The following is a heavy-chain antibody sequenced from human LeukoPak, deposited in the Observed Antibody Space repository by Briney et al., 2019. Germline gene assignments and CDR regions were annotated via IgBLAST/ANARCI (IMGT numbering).Heavy chain of an antibody. V-gene: IGHV1-18*01. CDR2: ISGYNGNT. CDR1: GYTFTSYG. J-gene: IGHJ4*02. Sequence: ASVKVSCKASGYTFTSYGISWVRQAPGQGLEWMGWISGYNGNTNYAQKLQERVTMTTDTSTTTAYIELRSLRSDDTAVYYCARSLNYYSGNYQLYDYWGQGTLVTVSS. D-gene: IGHD1-26*01. CDR3: ARSLNYYSGNYQLYDY.